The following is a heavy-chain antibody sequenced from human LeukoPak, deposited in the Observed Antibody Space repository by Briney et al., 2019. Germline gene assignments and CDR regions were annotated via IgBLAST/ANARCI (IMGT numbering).Heavy chain of an antibody. V-gene: IGHV3-23*01. CDR1: GFTFSTYA. D-gene: IGHD5-24*01. CDR2: ISGSGDNT. J-gene: IGHJ5*02. Sequence: PGGSLRLSCAVSGFTFSTYAMSWVRLAPGKGLEWVSVISGSGDNTYYADSVKGRFTISRDNFKNTLYLQMNSLRAEDTALYCCTKRPSTDGYNSWGQGTLVTVSS. CDR3: TKRPSTDGYNS.